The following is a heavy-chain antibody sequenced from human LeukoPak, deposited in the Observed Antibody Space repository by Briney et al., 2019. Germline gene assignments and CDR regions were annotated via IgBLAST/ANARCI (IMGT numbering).Heavy chain of an antibody. V-gene: IGHV1-18*01. CDR2: ISGYNGNT. D-gene: IGHD4-17*01. Sequence: ASVKVSCKASGYSFTSYGITWVRQAPGQGLEWMGWISGYNGNTKYAQKFQGRVTMTADTSTSTAYMELRSLRSDDTAVYYCARDYGDYPSYWGQGTLVTVSS. CDR3: ARDYGDYPSY. J-gene: IGHJ4*02. CDR1: GYSFTSYG.